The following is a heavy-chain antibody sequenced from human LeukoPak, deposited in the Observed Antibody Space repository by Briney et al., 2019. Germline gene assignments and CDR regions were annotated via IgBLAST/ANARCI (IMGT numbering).Heavy chain of an antibody. CDR2: IYITGST. D-gene: IGHD1-26*01. CDR3: ARVRIGETSYDASDV. Sequence: SETLSLTCTVSGGSISSYYWTWLRQPPGKGLEWIGDIYITGSTNYNPYLKKRVTMSVDTSKNQFSLRLSSVTAADTAVYYCARVRIGETSYDASDVWGLGTMVTVSS. J-gene: IGHJ3*01. CDR1: GGSISSYY. V-gene: IGHV4-59*13.